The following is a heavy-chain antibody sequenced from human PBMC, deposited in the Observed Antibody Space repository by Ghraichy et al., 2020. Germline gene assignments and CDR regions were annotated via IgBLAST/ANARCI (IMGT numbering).Heavy chain of an antibody. V-gene: IGHV4-39*01. J-gene: IGHJ4*02. CDR3: ASEYSASEFDY. CDR1: GSSMRSSSYF. CDR2: VSSSGAT. Sequence: ESLNISCSVSGSSMRSSSYFWGWIRQPPGEGLEWIGSVSSSGATYYNPSLQSRVAMSVDTSKNQFFLRLTSVTAADTAMYFCASEYSASEFDYWGRGILVNVSS. D-gene: IGHD5-12*01.